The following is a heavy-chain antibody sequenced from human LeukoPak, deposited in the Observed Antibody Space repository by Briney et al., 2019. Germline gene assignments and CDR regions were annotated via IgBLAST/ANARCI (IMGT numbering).Heavy chain of an antibody. CDR2: ISSSSSYI. V-gene: IGHV3-21*01. J-gene: IGHJ6*02. D-gene: IGHD6-19*01. CDR3: ARDEQWLVRGDYYYYGMDV. Sequence: GGSLRLSRAASGFTFSSYSMNWVRQAPGKGLEWVSSISSSSSYIYYADSVKGRFTISRDNAKNSLYLQMNSLRAEDTAVYYCARDEQWLVRGDYYYYGMDVWGQGTTVTVSS. CDR1: GFTFSSYS.